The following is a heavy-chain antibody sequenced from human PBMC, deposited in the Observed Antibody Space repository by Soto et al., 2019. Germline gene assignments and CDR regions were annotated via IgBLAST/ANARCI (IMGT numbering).Heavy chain of an antibody. D-gene: IGHD6-6*01. CDR2: IRSKANSYAT. V-gene: IGHV3-73*01. Sequence: GGSLRLSCAASGFTFSGSAMHWVRQASGKGLEWVGRIRSKANSYATAYAASVKGRFTISRDDSKNTAYLQMNSLKTEDTAVYYCTRPAHYSSSSGDDYWGQGTLVTVSS. CDR3: TRPAHYSSSSGDDY. CDR1: GFTFSGSA. J-gene: IGHJ4*02.